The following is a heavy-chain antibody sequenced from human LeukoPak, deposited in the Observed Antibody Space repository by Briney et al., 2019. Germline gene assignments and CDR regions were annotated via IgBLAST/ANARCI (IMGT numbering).Heavy chain of an antibody. V-gene: IGHV1-8*03. CDR2: MNPNSGNT. CDR3: TMTSPAGYNLVGAFDT. J-gene: IGHJ3*02. CDR1: GYTFTSYD. Sequence: GASVKVSCKASGYTFTSYDINWVRQATGQGLEWMGWMNPNSGNTGYAQKFQGRVTITRNTSISTAYMELSSLTYEDTAVYYCTMTSPAGYNLVGAFDTWGQGTKVTVSS. D-gene: IGHD5-24*01.